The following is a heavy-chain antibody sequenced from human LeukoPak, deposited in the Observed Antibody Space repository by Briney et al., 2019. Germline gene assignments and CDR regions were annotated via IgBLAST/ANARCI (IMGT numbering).Heavy chain of an antibody. Sequence: GGSLRLSCAASGFIFSSYAMSWVRQAPGKGLEWVSVISSSGGSAYYTDSVKGRFTISRDNAKNSLYLQMNNLRAEDTAVYYCARGLYDSRGYYQGYFDYWGQGTLVTVSS. V-gene: IGHV3-23*01. D-gene: IGHD3-22*01. CDR1: GFIFSSYA. CDR2: ISSSGGSA. J-gene: IGHJ4*02. CDR3: ARGLYDSRGYYQGYFDY.